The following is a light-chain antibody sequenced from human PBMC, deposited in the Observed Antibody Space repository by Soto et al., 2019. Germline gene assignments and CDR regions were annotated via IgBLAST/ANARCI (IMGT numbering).Light chain of an antibody. J-gene: IGKJ4*01. CDR1: QSISTD. CDR2: AAS. CDR3: QHGYSTPLT. Sequence: DIQMTQSPSSLSASVGDRVTITCRASQSISTDLHWYQQKPGKAPNLLIYAASTLQSGVPSRFSGSGARTDLTLTIRSLQTEDFDTYFCQHGYSTPLTFGGGTEVDIK. V-gene: IGKV1-39*01.